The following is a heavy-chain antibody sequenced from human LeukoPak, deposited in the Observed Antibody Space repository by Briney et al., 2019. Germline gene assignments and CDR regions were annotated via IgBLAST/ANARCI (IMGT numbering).Heavy chain of an antibody. Sequence: SETLSLTCTVSGGSISSGSYYWSWIRQPAGKGLEWIGRIYTSGTTNYNPSLKSRVTMSVDTSKNQFSLKLSSVTAADTAVYYCARLRAAAGPYYFDYWGQGTLATVSS. CDR2: IYTSGTT. CDR1: GGSISSGSYY. CDR3: ARLRAAAGPYYFDY. D-gene: IGHD6-13*01. J-gene: IGHJ4*02. V-gene: IGHV4-61*02.